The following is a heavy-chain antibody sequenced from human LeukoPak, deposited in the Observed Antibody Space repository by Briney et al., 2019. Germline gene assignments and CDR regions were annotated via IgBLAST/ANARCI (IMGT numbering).Heavy chain of an antibody. V-gene: IGHV3-23*01. Sequence: GGSLRLSCAASGFTFSSNAMSWVRQAPGKGLEWVSAISGSGGSTYYADSVRGWFTISRDNSKNTVFLQMNTLRAEDTAVYYCAKEALISVIVLFDSWGQGTLVTVSS. CDR3: AKEALISVIVLFDS. D-gene: IGHD3-22*01. J-gene: IGHJ4*02. CDR2: ISGSGGST. CDR1: GFTFSSNA.